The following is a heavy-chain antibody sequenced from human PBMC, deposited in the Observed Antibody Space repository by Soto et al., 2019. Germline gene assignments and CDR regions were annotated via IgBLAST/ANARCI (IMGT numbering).Heavy chain of an antibody. D-gene: IGHD5-18*01. Sequence: RRLSCAASGFTFSSYAMHWVRQAPGKGLEWVAVISYDGSNKYYADSVKGRFTISRDNSKNTLYLQMNSLRAEDTAVYYCARRDSPRGYSYGPAVTPFDYWGQGTLVTVSS. CDR1: GFTFSSYA. CDR3: ARRDSPRGYSYGPAVTPFDY. J-gene: IGHJ4*02. V-gene: IGHV3-30-3*01. CDR2: ISYDGSNK.